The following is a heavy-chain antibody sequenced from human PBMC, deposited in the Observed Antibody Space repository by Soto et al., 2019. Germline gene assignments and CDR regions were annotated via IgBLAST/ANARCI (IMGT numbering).Heavy chain of an antibody. V-gene: IGHV4-39*01. CDR3: ARLEGYCSGGTCYRTSGWFDP. CDR1: GGSISSGSYY. Sequence: QLQLQESGPGLVKPSATLSLTCSVSGGSISSGSYYWGWIRQPPGKGLEWIGTIYYSGNTYYHPSLRSRVTFSVDTSNNHFSPELTSGTAGATAVYSCARLEGYCSGGTCYRTSGWFDPWGQGNPGVVSS. D-gene: IGHD2-15*01. J-gene: IGHJ5*02. CDR2: IYYSGNT.